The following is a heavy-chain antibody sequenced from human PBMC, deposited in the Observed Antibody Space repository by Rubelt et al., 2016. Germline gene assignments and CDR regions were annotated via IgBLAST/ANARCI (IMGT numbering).Heavy chain of an antibody. Sequence: EVQLVESGGGLVQPGGSLRLSCAASGFTFGNHWMGWIRQAPGKGLEWVANIKQDGSEKYYVDSVKGRFTISRDNAKNLLYLQMNIMTADDTAVYYCARDSAGVGVDYWGQGTLVSVSS. V-gene: IGHV3-7*03. D-gene: IGHD1-26*01. CDR1: GFTFGNHW. CDR2: IKQDGSEK. J-gene: IGHJ4*02. CDR3: ARDSAGVGVDY.